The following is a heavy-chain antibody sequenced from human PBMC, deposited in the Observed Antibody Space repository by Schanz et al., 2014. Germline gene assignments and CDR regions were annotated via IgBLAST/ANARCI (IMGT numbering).Heavy chain of an antibody. Sequence: EVQLVESGGGLVQPGGSLRLSCAASGFTFSGYSMNWVRQAPGKGLEWVAYISSSSTIHYADSVKGRFTISRDNAKNSLYLQMDSLRAEDTAVYYCVRDSFFAFDYWGQGTLVTVSS. J-gene: IGHJ4*02. V-gene: IGHV3-48*01. CDR3: VRDSFFAFDY. CDR2: ISSSSTI. CDR1: GFTFSGYS. D-gene: IGHD3-3*01.